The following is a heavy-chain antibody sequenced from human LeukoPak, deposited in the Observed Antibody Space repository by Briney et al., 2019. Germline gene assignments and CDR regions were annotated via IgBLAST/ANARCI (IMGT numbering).Heavy chain of an antibody. CDR3: ARDGGRETRGRGLQLLWDY. CDR1: GFTFSSYW. CDR2: INSDGSST. V-gene: IGHV3-74*01. D-gene: IGHD3-16*01. J-gene: IGHJ4*02. Sequence: GGSLRLSCAASGFTFSSYWMHWVRQAPGKGLVWVSRINSDGSSTSYADSVKGRFTTSRDNAKNTLYLQMNSLRAEDTAVYYCARDGGRETRGRGLQLLWDYWGQGTLVTVSS.